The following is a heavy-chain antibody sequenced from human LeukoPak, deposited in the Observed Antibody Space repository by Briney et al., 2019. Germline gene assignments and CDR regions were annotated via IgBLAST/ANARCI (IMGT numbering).Heavy chain of an antibody. D-gene: IGHD3-10*01. CDR1: GFTVSSNY. CDR2: IYSGGST. CDR3: AKEDRGVIPDY. V-gene: IGHV3-53*01. J-gene: IGHJ4*02. Sequence: GGSLRLSCAASGFTVSSNYMSWVRQAPGKGLEWVSVIYSGGSTYYADSVKGRFTISRDNSKNTLYLQMNSLRAEDTAVYYCAKEDRGVIPDYWGQGTLVTVSS.